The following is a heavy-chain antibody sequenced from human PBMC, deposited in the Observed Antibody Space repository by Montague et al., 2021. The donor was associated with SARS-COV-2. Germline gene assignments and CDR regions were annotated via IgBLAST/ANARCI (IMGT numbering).Heavy chain of an antibody. D-gene: IGHD6-19*01. V-gene: IGHV4-39*01. CDR3: ARVGSSGWYAPGYFDY. CDR1: GGSITSSNYY. J-gene: IGHJ4*02. Sequence: SETRSLTCTVSGGSITSSNYYWGWIRQPPGKGLEWFGSISYSGSTYYNPSLKGRVTISVDTSKHQFSLRLGSVTAADTAVYYCARVGSSGWYAPGYFDYWGQGTLVTVSS. CDR2: ISYSGST.